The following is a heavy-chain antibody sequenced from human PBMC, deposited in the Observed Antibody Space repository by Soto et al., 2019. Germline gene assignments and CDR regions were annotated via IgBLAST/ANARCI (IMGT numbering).Heavy chain of an antibody. J-gene: IGHJ3*02. V-gene: IGHV3-66*01. CDR2: IYSGGST. Sequence: PGGSLRLSCAASGFTVSSNYMSWVRQAPGKGLEWVSVIYSGGSTYYADSVKGRFTISRDNSKNTLYLQMNSLRAEDTAVYYCASTPLMPKPGIWGQGTMVTVSS. D-gene: IGHD2-8*01. CDR3: ASTPLMPKPGI. CDR1: GFTVSSNY.